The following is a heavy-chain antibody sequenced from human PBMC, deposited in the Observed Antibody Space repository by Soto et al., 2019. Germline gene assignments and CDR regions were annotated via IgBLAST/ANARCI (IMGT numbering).Heavy chain of an antibody. Sequence: GGSLRLSCAASGFMFSAYHMNWVRQAPGKGLEWVSYISSGSTVIYYADSVKGRFTISRDNAKNSLYLQMNSLRDEDTAVYYCTRDGQRGYDMDVWGQGTTVTVSS. CDR1: GFMFSAYH. V-gene: IGHV3-48*02. J-gene: IGHJ6*02. CDR3: TRDGQRGYDMDV. CDR2: ISSGSTVI.